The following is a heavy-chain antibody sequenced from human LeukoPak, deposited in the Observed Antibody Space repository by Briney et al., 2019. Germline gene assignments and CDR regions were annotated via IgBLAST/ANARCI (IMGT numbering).Heavy chain of an antibody. J-gene: IGHJ5*02. CDR2: ISDYNGNT. Sequence: ASVKVSCKASGYTFTSYGISWVRQAPGLGLEWMGWISDYNGNTNYAQKLQGRVTMTTDTSTSTAYMELRSLRSDDTAVYYCAAVTTGLPIEWFDPWGQGTLVTVSS. V-gene: IGHV1-18*01. CDR3: AAVTTGLPIEWFDP. D-gene: IGHD4-17*01. CDR1: GYTFTSYG.